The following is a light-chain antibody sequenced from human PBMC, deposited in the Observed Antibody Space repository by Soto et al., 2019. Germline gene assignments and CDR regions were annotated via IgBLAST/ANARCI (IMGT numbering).Light chain of an antibody. CDR1: QSISNY. Sequence: EIVLTQSPATLSLSPGERAPLSCRSSQSISNYVGWYQQKPGQAPRLLIYDESNRATGIPARFSGSVSGTDFPLTISSLEPEDFAIDYGQQRSNWPPLTFGGGTQLDIK. V-gene: IGKV3-11*01. J-gene: IGKJ4*01. CDR3: QQRSNWPPLT. CDR2: DES.